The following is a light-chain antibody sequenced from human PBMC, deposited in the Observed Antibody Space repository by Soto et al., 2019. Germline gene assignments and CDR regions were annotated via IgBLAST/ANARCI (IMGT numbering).Light chain of an antibody. CDR1: SSNIGAGYD. Sequence: QPVLTQPPSVSGAPGQRVTISCTGRSSNIGAGYDVHWYQQLPGTAPKLLIYGNSNRPSGVPDRFSGSKSGTSASLAITGLQAEDGADYYCQSYDGSLSASVFGGGTKLTVL. CDR2: GNS. CDR3: QSYDGSLSASV. V-gene: IGLV1-40*01. J-gene: IGLJ2*01.